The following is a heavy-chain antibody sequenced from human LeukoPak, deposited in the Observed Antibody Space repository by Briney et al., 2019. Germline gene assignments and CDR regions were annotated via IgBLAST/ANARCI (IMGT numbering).Heavy chain of an antibody. Sequence: PSETLSLTCTVSGVSISSYFWSWIRQPAGKGLEWIGRIHTRGSTNYNPSLKSRVTMSVDTSKNQFSLKLSSVTAADTAVYYCARNIKPWNWFDPWGQGTLVTVSS. CDR2: IHTRGST. J-gene: IGHJ5*02. D-gene: IGHD2/OR15-2a*01. V-gene: IGHV4-4*07. CDR3: ARNIKPWNWFDP. CDR1: GVSISSYF.